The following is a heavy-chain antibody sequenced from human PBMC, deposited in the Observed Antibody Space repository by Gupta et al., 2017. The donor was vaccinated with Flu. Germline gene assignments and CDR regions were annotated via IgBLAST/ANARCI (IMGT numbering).Heavy chain of an antibody. Sequence: EVQLVESGGGLVQPGGSLRLSCAASGFTFSGYDMSWVRQAPGKGLEWVSFISSRGVPYYTDSVKGRFTISRDNAKNSVYLQMDSLRAEDTTVDYCARGHWDSWGQGTLVTVSS. J-gene: IGHJ4*02. CDR2: ISSRGVP. CDR1: GFTFSGYD. V-gene: IGHV3-48*03. CDR3: ARGHWDS.